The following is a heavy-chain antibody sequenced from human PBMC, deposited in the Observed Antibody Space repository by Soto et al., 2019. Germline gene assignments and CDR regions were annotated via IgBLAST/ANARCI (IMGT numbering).Heavy chain of an antibody. J-gene: IGHJ5*02. CDR3: ARTFYYDTSGSPNWFDP. D-gene: IGHD3-22*01. CDR1: GYTFTTYG. V-gene: IGHV1-18*01. Sequence: VSVKVSCKASGYTFTTYGLSWVRQAPGQGLEWMGWISPYNGNTKYGQKLQGRVTMTTDTSTNTAYMELSSLRSEDTAVYYCARTFYYDTSGSPNWFDPWGQGTLVTVSS. CDR2: ISPYNGNT.